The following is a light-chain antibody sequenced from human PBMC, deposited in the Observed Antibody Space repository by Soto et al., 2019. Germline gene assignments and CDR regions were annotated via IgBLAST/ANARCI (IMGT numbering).Light chain of an antibody. CDR2: GAS. CDR1: QSVSSN. V-gene: IGKV3-15*01. CDR3: QQYNTWPPT. J-gene: IGKJ1*01. Sequence: EIVMTQSPATLSVSPGARATLSCRASQSVSSNLVWYQQKPGQAPRLLIYGASTRATDIPARFSGSGSGTEFTLTISSLQSEDFAVYYCQQYNTWPPTFGQGTKVDIK.